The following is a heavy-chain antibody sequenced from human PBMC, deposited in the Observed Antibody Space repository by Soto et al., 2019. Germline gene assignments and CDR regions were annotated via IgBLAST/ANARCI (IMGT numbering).Heavy chain of an antibody. CDR3: ARAGHSSSSEGANWFDP. J-gene: IGHJ5*02. V-gene: IGHV4-31*03. CDR1: GGSISSGGYY. D-gene: IGHD6-6*01. Sequence: QVQLQESGPGLVKPSQTLSLTCTVSGGSISSGGYYWSWIRQHPGKGLEWIGYIYYSGSTYFNPSLKSRRTISVDTSKNQFSLQLSSVTAADTAVYYWARAGHSSSSEGANWFDPWGQGTLVTVSS. CDR2: IYYSGST.